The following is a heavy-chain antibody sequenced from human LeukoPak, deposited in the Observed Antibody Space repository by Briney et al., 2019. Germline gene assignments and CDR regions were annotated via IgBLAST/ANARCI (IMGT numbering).Heavy chain of an antibody. D-gene: IGHD1-1*01. CDR1: GYTFTGYY. CDR3: ARDSHRGYAFDI. Sequence: ASVKVSCKASGYTFTGYYMHWVRQAPGQGLEWMGWINPNSGNTNYAQRFQGRVTMTRDTSISTAYMELSRLRSDDTAVYYCARDSHRGYAFDIWGQGTMVTVSS. J-gene: IGHJ3*02. V-gene: IGHV1-2*02. CDR2: INPNSGNT.